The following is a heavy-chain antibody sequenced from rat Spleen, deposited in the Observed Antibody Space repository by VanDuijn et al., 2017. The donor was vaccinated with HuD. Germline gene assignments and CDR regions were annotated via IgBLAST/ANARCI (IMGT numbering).Heavy chain of an antibody. CDR3: ARHNSGYGVMDA. V-gene: IGHV5-7*01. CDR1: GFTFSDYN. D-gene: IGHD4-3*01. CDR2: ISYDGSST. J-gene: IGHJ4*01. Sequence: EVQLVESGGGLVQPGRSLKLSCAASGFTFSDYNMAWVRQAPKKGLEWVATISYDGSSTYYRDSVKGRFTISRDNAKSTLYLQMDSLRSEDTATYYCARHNSGYGVMDAWGQGTSVTVSS.